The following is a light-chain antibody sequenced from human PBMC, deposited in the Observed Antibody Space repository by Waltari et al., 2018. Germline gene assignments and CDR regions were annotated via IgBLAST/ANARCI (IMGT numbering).Light chain of an antibody. V-gene: IGLV2-14*03. CDR2: DVN. J-gene: IGLJ1*01. CDR3: LSYTSASTSYV. CDR1: SSDVGGHNY. Sequence: QSALTQPASVSGSPGQSITISCTGTSSDVGGHNYVSLYQQHPGKVPRLVIFDVNKRPSGVSNRFSGSKSGNTASLTISGFQAEDEADYYCLSYTSASTSYVFGTGTKVTVL.